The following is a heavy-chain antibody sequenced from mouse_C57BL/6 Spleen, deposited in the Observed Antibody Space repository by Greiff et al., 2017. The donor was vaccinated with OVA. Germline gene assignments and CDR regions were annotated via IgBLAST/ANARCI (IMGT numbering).Heavy chain of an antibody. V-gene: IGHV5-4*01. Sequence: EVKLVESGGGLVKPGGSLKLSCAASGFTFSSYAMSWVRQTPEKRLEWVATISDGGSYTYYPDNVQGRVTITRDNAKKHLYLQMGQLKSEDTAMYYCARDIYYYGNYAMDYWGQGTSVTVSS. CDR2: ISDGGSYT. CDR1: GFTFSSYA. D-gene: IGHD1-1*01. CDR3: ARDIYYYGNYAMDY. J-gene: IGHJ4*01.